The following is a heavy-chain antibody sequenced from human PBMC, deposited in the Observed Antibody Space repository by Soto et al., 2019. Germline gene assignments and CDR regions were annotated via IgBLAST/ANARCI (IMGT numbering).Heavy chain of an antibody. Sequence: QVQLVESGGGVVQPGRSLRLSCAASGFTFSSYAMHWVRQAPGKGLEWVAVISYDGSNKYYADSVKGRFTISRDNSKNTLYLQMNSLRAEDTAVYYCAGEGFDWLPLPTDYWGQGTLVTVSS. V-gene: IGHV3-30-3*01. CDR3: AGEGFDWLPLPTDY. J-gene: IGHJ4*02. D-gene: IGHD3-9*01. CDR2: ISYDGSNK. CDR1: GFTFSSYA.